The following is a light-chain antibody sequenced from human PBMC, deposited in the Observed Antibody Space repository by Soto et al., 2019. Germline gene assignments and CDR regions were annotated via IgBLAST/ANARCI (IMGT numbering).Light chain of an antibody. CDR2: GVS. J-gene: IGKJ4*01. V-gene: IGKV3-15*01. Sequence: EIVMTQSPATLSVSPGERATLSCRASQSVSSNLAWYQQKPGQAPRLLIYGVSTRATGIPARFSVSGSGTEFTLPISSLQSEDFALYYCQQYNNWPLTFGGGTKVEIK. CDR1: QSVSSN. CDR3: QQYNNWPLT.